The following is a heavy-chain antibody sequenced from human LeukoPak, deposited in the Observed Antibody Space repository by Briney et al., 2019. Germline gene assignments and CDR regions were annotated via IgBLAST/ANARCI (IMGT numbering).Heavy chain of an antibody. D-gene: IGHD2-2*01. CDR2: IYHSGST. CDR1: GGSISSGGYY. V-gene: IGHV4-30-2*03. CDR3: ARHLGGVPAASFWFDP. J-gene: IGHJ5*02. Sequence: PSETLSLTCTVSGGSISSGGYYWSWIRQPPGKGLEWIGYIYHSGSTYYNPSLKSRVTVSVDTSKNQFSLKLSSVTAADTAVYYCARHLGGVPAASFWFDPWGQGTLVTVSS.